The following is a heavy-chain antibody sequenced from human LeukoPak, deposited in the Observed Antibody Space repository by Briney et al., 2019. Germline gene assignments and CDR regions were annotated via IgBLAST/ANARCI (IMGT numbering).Heavy chain of an antibody. CDR1: GFTFDDYG. CDR3: ARDERYYYDSSGYPVDY. CDR2: INWNGGST. Sequence: PGGSLRLSCAASGFTFDDYGMSWVRQAPGKGLEWVSGINWNGGSTGYADSVKGRFTISRDNAKNSLYLQMNSLRAEDTALYCCARDERYYYDSSGYPVDYWGQGTLVTVSS. V-gene: IGHV3-20*04. D-gene: IGHD3-22*01. J-gene: IGHJ4*02.